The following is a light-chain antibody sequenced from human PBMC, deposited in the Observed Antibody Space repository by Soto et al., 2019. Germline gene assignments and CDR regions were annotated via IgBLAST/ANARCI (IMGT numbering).Light chain of an antibody. V-gene: IGKV1-39*01. CDR3: QQSYSTPYI. Sequence: DIQMTQSPSSLSASVGERVTITCRASQSISSCLNGFQQKPGKAPKPLLYAASTLQSGVPSRFSGSGSGTDFTLTISSLQPEDFTTYYCQQSYSTPYIFGQGTKLEIK. J-gene: IGKJ2*01. CDR1: QSISSC. CDR2: AAS.